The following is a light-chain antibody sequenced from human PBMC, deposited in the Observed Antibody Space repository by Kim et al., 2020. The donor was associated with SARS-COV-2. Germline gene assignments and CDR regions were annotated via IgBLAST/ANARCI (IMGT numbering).Light chain of an antibody. CDR1: QSISSW. CDR2: KAS. V-gene: IGKV1-5*03. CDR3: QQYNSYPWT. J-gene: IGKJ1*01. Sequence: ASVGDRVTITCRASQSISSWLAWYQQKPGKAPKVLIYKASSLESGVPSRFSGSGSGTEFTLTISSLQPDDYATYYCQQYNSYPWTFGQGTKVDIK.